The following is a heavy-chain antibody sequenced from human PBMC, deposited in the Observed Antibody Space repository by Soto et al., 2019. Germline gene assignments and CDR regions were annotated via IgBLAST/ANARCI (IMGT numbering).Heavy chain of an antibody. CDR1: GYTFTNYG. CDR2: ISAYNGNT. Sequence: QVQLVQSGAEVKKPGASVKVSCKASGYTFTNYGISWVRQAPGQGLEWMGWISAYNGNTNYAQKFQGRVTMTTDTSTSTAYMELRSLRSDDTAVYYCAREGYCISTSCRHYDYYGMDVWGLGTTVTVSS. CDR3: AREGYCISTSCRHYDYYGMDV. V-gene: IGHV1-18*01. D-gene: IGHD2-2*01. J-gene: IGHJ6*02.